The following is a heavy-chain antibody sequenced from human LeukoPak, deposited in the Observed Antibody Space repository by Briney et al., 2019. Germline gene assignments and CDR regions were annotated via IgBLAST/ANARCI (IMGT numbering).Heavy chain of an antibody. J-gene: IGHJ6*02. D-gene: IGHD2-2*02. V-gene: IGHV1-46*01. Sequence: ASVKVSCKASGYTFTSYYMHWVRQAPGQGLEWMGIINPSGGSTSYAQKFQGRVTMTRDTSTSTVYMELSSLRSEDTAVYYCAREPPYCSSTSCHTYYYYGMDVWGQGTTVTVSS. CDR3: AREPPYCSSTSCHTYYYYGMDV. CDR1: GYTFTSYY. CDR2: INPSGGST.